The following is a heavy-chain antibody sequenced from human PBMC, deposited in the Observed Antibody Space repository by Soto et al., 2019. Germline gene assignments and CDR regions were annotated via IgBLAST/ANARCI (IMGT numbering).Heavy chain of an antibody. J-gene: IGHJ4*02. CDR2: IYYSGST. CDR1: GGSISSYY. V-gene: IGHV4-59*01. CDR3: AGGTIFGVVRS. D-gene: IGHD3-3*01. Sequence: SETLSLTCTVSGGSISSYYWSWIRQPPGKGLEWIGYIYYSGSTNYNPSLKSRVTISVDTSKNQFSLKLSSVTAADTAVYYCAGGTIFGVVRSWGQGTLVTVSS.